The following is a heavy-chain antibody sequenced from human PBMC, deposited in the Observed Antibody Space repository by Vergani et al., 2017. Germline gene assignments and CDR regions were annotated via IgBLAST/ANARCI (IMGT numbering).Heavy chain of an antibody. CDR1: GFTFDDYA. D-gene: IGHD3-22*01. CDR2: ISWNSGSI. V-gene: IGHV3-9*01. J-gene: IGHJ4*02. Sequence: EVQLVESGGGLVQPGRSLRLSCAASGFTFDDYAMHWVRQAPGKGLEWVSGISWNSGSIGYADSVKGRFTISRDNAKNSLYLQMNSLRAEDTALYYCAKDMSGYYDGSGYYNYWGQGTLVTVSS. CDR3: AKDMSGYYDGSGYYNY.